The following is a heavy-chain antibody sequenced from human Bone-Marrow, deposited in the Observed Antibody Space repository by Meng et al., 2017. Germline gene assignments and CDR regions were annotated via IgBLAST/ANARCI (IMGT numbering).Heavy chain of an antibody. CDR1: GGIFSSYV. J-gene: IGHJ4*02. D-gene: IGHD2-2*01. CDR3: ARKAGNCISTSCYSLDY. Sequence: SVKVSCKASGGIFSSYVIGWVRQAPGQGLEWMGGINAVFGTINYAQKFQGRVTITTDESTSTAYMELTRLTSEDTAVYYCARKAGNCISTSCYSLDYWGQGILVTVSS. CDR2: INAVFGTI. V-gene: IGHV1-69*05.